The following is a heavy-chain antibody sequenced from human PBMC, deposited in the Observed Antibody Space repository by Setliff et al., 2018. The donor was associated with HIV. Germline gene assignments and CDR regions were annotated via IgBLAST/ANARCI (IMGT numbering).Heavy chain of an antibody. D-gene: IGHD1-26*01. CDR1: GFTFSIYE. J-gene: IGHJ4*02. Sequence: GGSLRLSCAASGFTFSIYEMNWVRQAPGKGLEWVSYMTASGSNIYYADSVKGRFTISRDNAKNSLYLQMNSLRAEDTAIYYCARDYTAGGIDFWGQGTLVTVSS. V-gene: IGHV3-48*03. CDR2: MTASGSNI. CDR3: ARDYTAGGIDF.